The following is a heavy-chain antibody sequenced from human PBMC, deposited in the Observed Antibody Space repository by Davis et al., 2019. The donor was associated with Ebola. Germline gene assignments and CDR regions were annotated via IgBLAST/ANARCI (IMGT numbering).Heavy chain of an antibody. D-gene: IGHD6-13*01. CDR1: GASTSSYY. J-gene: IGHJ5*02. V-gene: IGHV4-59*08. CDR3: ARQAGWFDP. Sequence: MPSETLSPTCPLPGASTSSYYSSWIRQPPGKGLEWIGYIYSSGSTNSNPSLKSRVTISVDTSKNQFALKLSSGTAADTAVYYCARQAGWFDPWGQGTLVTVSS. CDR2: IYSSGST.